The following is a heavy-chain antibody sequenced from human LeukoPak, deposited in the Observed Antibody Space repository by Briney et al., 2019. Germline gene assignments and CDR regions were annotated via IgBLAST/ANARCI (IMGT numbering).Heavy chain of an antibody. V-gene: IGHV3-23*01. Sequence: GGTLRLSCAASGFTFSSYGMSWVRQAPGKGLEWVSAISGSGGSTYYADSVKGRFTISRDNSKNTLYLQMNSLRAEDTAVYYCAKVESSSTIFDYWGQGTLVTVSS. CDR1: GFTFSSYG. D-gene: IGHD6-13*01. J-gene: IGHJ4*02. CDR3: AKVESSSTIFDY. CDR2: ISGSGGST.